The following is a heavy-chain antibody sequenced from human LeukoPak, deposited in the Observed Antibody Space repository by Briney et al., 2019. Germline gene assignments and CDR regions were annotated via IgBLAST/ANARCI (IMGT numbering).Heavy chain of an antibody. CDR2: IYHSGST. Sequence: PSETLSLTCAVSGYSISSGYYWGWIRQPPGKGLEWIGSIYHSGSTYYNPSLKSRVTIPVDTSKNQFSLKLSSVTAADTAVYYCARELPGYSSGRFDYWGQGTLVTVSS. D-gene: IGHD6-19*01. CDR1: GYSISSGYY. CDR3: ARELPGYSSGRFDY. V-gene: IGHV4-38-2*02. J-gene: IGHJ4*02.